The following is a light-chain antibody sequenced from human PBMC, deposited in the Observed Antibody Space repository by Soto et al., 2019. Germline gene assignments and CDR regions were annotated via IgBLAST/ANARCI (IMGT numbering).Light chain of an antibody. V-gene: IGLV2-14*01. Sequence: QSVLTQPASVSGSPGQSITISCTGTSXDVGGYNYVCWYQHHPGKAPKLIISEVSNRPSGVSDRFSGSKSGNTASLTISGLQPEDEADYYCTSFTSSTTYVFGTGTKVTVL. CDR1: SXDVGGYNY. CDR2: EVS. J-gene: IGLJ1*01. CDR3: TSFTSSTTYV.